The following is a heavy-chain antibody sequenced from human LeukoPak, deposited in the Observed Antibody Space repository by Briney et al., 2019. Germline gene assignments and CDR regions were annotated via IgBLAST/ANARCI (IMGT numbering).Heavy chain of an antibody. Sequence: SETLSLTCGVNGGSFSGYYWNWIRQTPGKGLEWIGEINHSGSTNYNPSLKSRVTISVDTSKKQFSLKLSSVTAADTAVYYCARHVGFITMVRGVINNNWFDPWGQGTLVTVSS. V-gene: IGHV4-34*01. J-gene: IGHJ5*02. D-gene: IGHD3-10*01. CDR1: GGSFSGYY. CDR3: ARHVGFITMVRGVINNNWFDP. CDR2: INHSGST.